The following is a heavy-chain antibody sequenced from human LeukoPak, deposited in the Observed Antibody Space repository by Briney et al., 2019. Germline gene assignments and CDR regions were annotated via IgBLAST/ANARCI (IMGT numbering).Heavy chain of an antibody. V-gene: IGHV4-59*12. CDR2: IYYSGST. CDR1: GGSISSYY. J-gene: IGHJ4*02. CDR3: ARSSSSRSSFSY. Sequence: SETLSLTCTVSGGSISSYYWSWIQQPPGKGLEWIGYIYYSGSTNYNPSLKSRVTMSVDTSKNQFSLKLSSVTAADTAVYYCARSSSSRSSFSYWGQGTLVTVSS. D-gene: IGHD2/OR15-2a*01.